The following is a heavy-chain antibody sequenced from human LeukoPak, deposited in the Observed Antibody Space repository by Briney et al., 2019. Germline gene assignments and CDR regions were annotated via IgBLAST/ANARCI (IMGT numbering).Heavy chain of an antibody. Sequence: PGGSLRLSCAASGFTFAIHAMTWVRQAPGKGLEWVSGISGDGASTHYAESVKGQFTISRDNSQNTLFLQMNSLRGEDTGVYYCARDPVPATARHFDYWGQGTLVTVSS. CDR2: ISGDGAST. CDR3: ARDPVPATARHFDY. V-gene: IGHV3-23*01. D-gene: IGHD1-1*01. CDR1: GFTFAIHA. J-gene: IGHJ4*02.